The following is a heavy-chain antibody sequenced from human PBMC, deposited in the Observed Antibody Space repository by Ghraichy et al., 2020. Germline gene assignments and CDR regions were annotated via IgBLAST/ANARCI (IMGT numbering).Heavy chain of an antibody. CDR2: IYSNGGT. D-gene: IGHD1/OR15-1a*01. Sequence: SETLSLTCAVSDGSMSSTNYYWGWIRQPPGKGLEWIGTIYSNGGTAYNPSLKSRVIMSIDTSKHHFSLNLNSVTAADTAVYYCAKWQAGTMSESWGQGTLVTVSS. J-gene: IGHJ5*02. CDR3: AKWQAGTMSES. V-gene: IGHV4-39*01. CDR1: DGSMSSTNYY.